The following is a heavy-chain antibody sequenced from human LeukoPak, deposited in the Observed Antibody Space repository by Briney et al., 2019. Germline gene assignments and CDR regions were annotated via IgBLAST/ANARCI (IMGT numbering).Heavy chain of an antibody. D-gene: IGHD3-10*01. CDR3: ARDLAYYASGSYCGWFDP. V-gene: IGHV4-30-2*04. Sequence: YYNPSLNILLTISVDTSKNHFSLKLNSVTAADTAVYYCARDLAYYASGSYCGWFDPWGQGTLVTVSS. J-gene: IGHJ5*02.